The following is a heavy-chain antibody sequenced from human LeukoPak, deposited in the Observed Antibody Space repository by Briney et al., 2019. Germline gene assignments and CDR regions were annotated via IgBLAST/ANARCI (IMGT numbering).Heavy chain of an antibody. CDR3: ARSSKWFRESRLDY. CDR1: GGSISSHH. CDR2: IYYSGST. Sequence: SETLSLTCTVSGGSISSHHWSWIRQPPGKGLEWIGYIYYSGSTNYKPSLKSRVTISVDTSKNQFSLKLTSVTAADTAVYYCARSSKWFRESRLDYWGQGTLVTVSS. J-gene: IGHJ4*02. V-gene: IGHV4-59*11. D-gene: IGHD3-10*01.